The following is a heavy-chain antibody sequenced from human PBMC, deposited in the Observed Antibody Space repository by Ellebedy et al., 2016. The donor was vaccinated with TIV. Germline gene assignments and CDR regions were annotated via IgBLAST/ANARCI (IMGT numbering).Heavy chain of an antibody. J-gene: IGHJ4*02. D-gene: IGHD2-2*01. CDR3: AREPGTSSFDY. CDR2: TYYSGSA. Sequence: SETLSLTXTVSGGSISSGGYSWSWLRQHPGKGLECIGYTYYSGSAYYNPSLKSRVTISVDTSKNQFSLELSSVTAADTAVYYCAREPGTSSFDYWGQGTLVTVSS. V-gene: IGHV4-31*03. CDR1: GGSISSGGYS.